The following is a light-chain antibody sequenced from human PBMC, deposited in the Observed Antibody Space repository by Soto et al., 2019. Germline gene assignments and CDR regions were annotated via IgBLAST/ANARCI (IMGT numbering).Light chain of an antibody. CDR1: QSVSSY. CDR3: QQRSNWPWT. V-gene: IGKV3-11*01. J-gene: IGKJ1*01. Sequence: EIALTQSRDILSLSPGERATLSCRASQSVSSYLAWYQQKPGQAPRLLIYDASNRATGIPARFSGSGSGTDFTLTISSLEPEDFAVYYCQQRSNWPWTFGQGTKVDI. CDR2: DAS.